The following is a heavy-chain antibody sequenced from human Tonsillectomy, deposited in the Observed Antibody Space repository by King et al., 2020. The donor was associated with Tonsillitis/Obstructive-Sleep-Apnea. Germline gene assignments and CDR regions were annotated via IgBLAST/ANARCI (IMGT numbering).Heavy chain of an antibody. CDR3: AHVFYSIDAFDI. V-gene: IGHV2-5*02. J-gene: IGHJ3*02. CDR2: FYWDDDK. CDR1: GFSLSTSGVG. Sequence: ITLKESGPTLVKPTQNLTLTCTFSGFSLSTSGVGVAWIRQPPGEALEWLSLFYWDDDKRYSPSLKSRLTITRDTSKNQVVLTMTNTDPVDTATYYCAHVFYSIDAFDIWGQGTLVTVSS. D-gene: IGHD4-11*01.